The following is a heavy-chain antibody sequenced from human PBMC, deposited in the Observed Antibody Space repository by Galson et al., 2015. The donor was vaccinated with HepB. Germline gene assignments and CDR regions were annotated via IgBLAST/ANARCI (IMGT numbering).Heavy chain of an antibody. CDR1: GFTFRNYG. Sequence: SLRLSCAASGFTFRNYGMHWVRQAPGKGLEWVAVIWHDGSNKYYADSVEGRFTISRDNSKNTLYLQMNSLRPEDTAVYYCAKDGVFSGYDLDHWGQGTLVTVSS. J-gene: IGHJ4*02. CDR3: AKDGVFSGYDLDH. D-gene: IGHD5-12*01. V-gene: IGHV3-33*06. CDR2: IWHDGSNK.